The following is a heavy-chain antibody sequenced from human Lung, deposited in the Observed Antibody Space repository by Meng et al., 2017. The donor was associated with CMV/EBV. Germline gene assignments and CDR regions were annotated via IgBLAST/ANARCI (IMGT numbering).Heavy chain of an antibody. CDR2: IIPISATP. D-gene: IGHD3-10*01. CDR1: GGTFDNCA. J-gene: IGHJ4*02. CDR3: ARGPESEGILDYCGY. V-gene: IGHV1-69*05. Sequence: SVXVSXKASGGTFDNCALGWVRQAPGQGLEWVGGIIPISATPNYAQRFQGRVTITTDESMSTTYMELSSLSSEDTAMYYCARGPESEGILDYCGYWGKGTXVTVSS.